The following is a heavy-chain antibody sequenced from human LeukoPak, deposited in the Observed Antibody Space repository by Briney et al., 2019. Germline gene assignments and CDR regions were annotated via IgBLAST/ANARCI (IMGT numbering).Heavy chain of an antibody. V-gene: IGHV3-21*01. D-gene: IGHD3-16*01. CDR2: ISSSSSYI. J-gene: IGHJ4*02. CDR1: GFTFSSYS. Sequence: GGSLRLSCAASGFTFSSYSMNWARQAPGKGLEWVSSISSSSSYIYYADSVKGRFTISRDNAKNSLYLQMNSLRAEDTAVYYCARDLGYDYVWGSFDYWGQGTLVTVSS. CDR3: ARDLGYDYVWGSFDY.